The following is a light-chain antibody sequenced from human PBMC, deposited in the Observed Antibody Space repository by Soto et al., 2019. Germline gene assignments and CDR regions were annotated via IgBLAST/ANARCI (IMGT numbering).Light chain of an antibody. CDR3: QQYYTTPLT. CDR2: WAS. J-gene: IGKJ1*01. V-gene: IGKV4-1*01. Sequence: DIVMTQSPDSLAVSLGERATINCKSSQSVLYSSNNRNYLTWYQQKPGQPPKLLIYWASTRESGVPDRLSGSRSWTDITLTITSLQAEDVAVYYCQQYYTTPLTFGQGTKVEIK. CDR1: QSVLYSSNNRNY.